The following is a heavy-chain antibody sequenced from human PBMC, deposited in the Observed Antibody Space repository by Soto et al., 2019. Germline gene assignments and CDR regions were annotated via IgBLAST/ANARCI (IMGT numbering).Heavy chain of an antibody. CDR2: INAGNGNT. CDR3: ARAPSWWYFDL. CDR1: GYTFTSYS. Sequence: QVQLVQSGAEEKKPGASVKVSCKASGYTFTSYSMHWVRQAPGQRLEWMGWINAGNGNTKYSQKFQGRVTITRDTSASTAYMELSSLRSEDTAVYYCARAPSWWYFDLWGRGTLVTVSS. J-gene: IGHJ2*01. V-gene: IGHV1-3*05.